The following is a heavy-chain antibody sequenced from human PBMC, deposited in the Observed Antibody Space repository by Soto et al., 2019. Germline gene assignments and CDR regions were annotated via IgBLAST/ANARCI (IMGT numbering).Heavy chain of an antibody. D-gene: IGHD3-3*01. Sequence: QVQLVESGGGVVRPGRSLRLSCEASGFNFSNFGMHWVRQAPGKGLEWVAVISYDGSNKYYADSVKGRFTISRDTSKRTLYMEMNSLKTEDTAVYYCAKGAGWGDDFWNAYYRFYYYMDVWGKGTTVTVSS. CDR3: AKGAGWGDDFWNAYYRFYYYMDV. J-gene: IGHJ6*03. CDR2: ISYDGSNK. CDR1: GFNFSNFG. V-gene: IGHV3-30*18.